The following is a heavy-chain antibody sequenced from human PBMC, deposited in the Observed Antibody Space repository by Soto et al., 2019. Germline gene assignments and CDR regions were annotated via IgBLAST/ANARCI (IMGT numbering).Heavy chain of an antibody. J-gene: IGHJ6*02. CDR3: ARTNIAACTQGYGMDV. D-gene: IGHD6-6*01. CDR1: GFSLSTSGVC. Sequence: SGPTLVNPTQTLTLTCTFSGFSLSTSGVCVSWIRQPPGEALEWLALIDWDDDKYYSTSLKTRLTISKDTSKNQVVLTMTNMDPADTATYYCARTNIAACTQGYGMDVWGQGTTVTVFS. V-gene: IGHV2-70*01. CDR2: IDWDDDK.